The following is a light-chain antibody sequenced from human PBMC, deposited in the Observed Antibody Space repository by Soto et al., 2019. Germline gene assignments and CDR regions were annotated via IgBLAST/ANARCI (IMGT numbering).Light chain of an antibody. CDR1: QSVRSSY. V-gene: IGKV3-20*01. CDR2: GAS. J-gene: IGKJ4*01. Sequence: EIVLTQSPGTLSLSPGERATLSCRASQSVRSSYLAWYQQKPGQAPRLLIYGASSRATGIADRFSGSGSGTDFTLTINRLEREDLAVYYCQQYGDSPTFGGGTKVEIK. CDR3: QQYGDSPT.